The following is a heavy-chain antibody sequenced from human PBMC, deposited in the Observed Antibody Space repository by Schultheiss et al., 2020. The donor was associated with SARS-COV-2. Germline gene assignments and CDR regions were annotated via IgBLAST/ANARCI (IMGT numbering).Heavy chain of an antibody. CDR1: GGSFSGYY. D-gene: IGHD5-18*01. CDR3: ARAGYSYGYAFDI. J-gene: IGHJ3*02. Sequence: SQTLSLTCAVYGGSFSGYYWSWIRQHPGKGLEWIGSIYYSGSTYYNPSLKSRVTISVDTSKNQFSLKLSSVTAADTAVYYCARAGYSYGYAFDIWGQGTMVTVSS. V-gene: IGHV4-34*01. CDR2: IYYSGST.